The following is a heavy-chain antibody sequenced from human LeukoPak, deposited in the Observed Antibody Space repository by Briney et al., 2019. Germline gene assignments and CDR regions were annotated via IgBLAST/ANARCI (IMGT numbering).Heavy chain of an antibody. J-gene: IGHJ4*02. V-gene: IGHV3-23*01. D-gene: IGHD5-24*01. Sequence: GGSLRLSCAASGITFSSYGMSWVRQAPGKGLGWVSSISSTGGTTYYADSVKGRFTISRDNSKNTLYLQMNSLRAEDTAVYYCAKERSEGRWLHSRANQEFDYWGQGTLVTVSS. CDR3: AKERSEGRWLHSRANQEFDY. CDR2: ISSTGGTT. CDR1: GITFSSYG.